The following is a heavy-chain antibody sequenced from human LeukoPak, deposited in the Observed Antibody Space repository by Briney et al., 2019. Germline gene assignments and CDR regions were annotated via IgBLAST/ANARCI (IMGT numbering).Heavy chain of an antibody. Sequence: PSETLSLTCAVSGGSISSSNWWSWVRQPPGKGLEWIGEIYHSGSTNYNPSLKSRVTISVDKSKNQFSLKLSSVTAADTAVYYCARGSYSSSWYGFGYWGQGTLVTVSS. CDR2: IYHSGST. J-gene: IGHJ4*02. CDR3: ARGSYSSSWYGFGY. V-gene: IGHV4-4*02. D-gene: IGHD6-13*01. CDR1: GGSISSSNW.